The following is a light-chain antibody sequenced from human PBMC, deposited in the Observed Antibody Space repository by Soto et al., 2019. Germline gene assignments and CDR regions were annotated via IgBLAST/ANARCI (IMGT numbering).Light chain of an antibody. CDR1: QSVLYSSNNKNY. V-gene: IGKV4-1*01. J-gene: IGKJ1*01. Sequence: DIVMTQSPDSLAVSLGERATINCKSSQSVLYSSNNKNYLAWHQQKPGQPPKLLIYWASTRESGVPDRFSGSGSGTDFTLTISSLQAEDVAIYYCQQYYSSPQTFGPGTNVEIK. CDR2: WAS. CDR3: QQYYSSPQT.